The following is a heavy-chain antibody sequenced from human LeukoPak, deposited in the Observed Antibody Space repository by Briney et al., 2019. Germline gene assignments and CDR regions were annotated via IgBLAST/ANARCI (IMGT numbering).Heavy chain of an antibody. Sequence: PGGSLRLSCAASGFTFSSYVMHWVRQAPGKGLEWVAVIWYDGSNKYYADSVKGRFTISRDNSKNTLYLQMNSLRAEDTAVYYCARDLSPSGVGSGRDYWGQGTLVTVSS. D-gene: IGHD2-15*01. CDR2: IWYDGSNK. J-gene: IGHJ4*02. CDR1: GFTFSSYV. CDR3: ARDLSPSGVGSGRDY. V-gene: IGHV3-33*01.